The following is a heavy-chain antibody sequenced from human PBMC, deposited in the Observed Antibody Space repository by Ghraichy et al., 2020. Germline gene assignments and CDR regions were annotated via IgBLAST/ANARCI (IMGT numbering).Heavy chain of an antibody. V-gene: IGHV4-61*01. CDR2: IYYSGST. CDR3: ARVFHYTMDV. Sequence: SETLSLTCTVSSVSVSSPNYYWTWIRQPPGRELEWIASIYYSGSTNYNPSLMSRVTISLDTSKNQLSLTLTSVTVSDTAVYYCARVFHYTMDVWGQGTTVTVSS. J-gene: IGHJ6*02. D-gene: IGHD3-9*01. CDR1: SVSVSSPNYY.